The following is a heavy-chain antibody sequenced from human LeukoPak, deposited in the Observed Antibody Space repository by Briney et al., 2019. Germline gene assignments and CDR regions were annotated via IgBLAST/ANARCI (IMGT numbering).Heavy chain of an antibody. CDR2: IYYTGST. D-gene: IGHD6-13*01. V-gene: IGHV4-39*02. CDR1: RGSISSGSYY. Sequence: SETLSLTCSVSRGSISSGSYYWGWIRQPPGKGLEWIASIYYTGSTYYNPSLKSRVAISEDKSKNQFSLRLSSVTAADTAVYYCARDVRSSSWYGYYYYYYMDVWGKGTTVTVSS. CDR3: ARDVRSSSWYGYYYYYYMDV. J-gene: IGHJ6*03.